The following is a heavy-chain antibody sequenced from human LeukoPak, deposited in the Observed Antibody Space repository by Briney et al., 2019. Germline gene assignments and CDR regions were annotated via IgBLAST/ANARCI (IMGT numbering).Heavy chain of an antibody. CDR1: GYTLTSYG. CDR2: ISGNNDNT. CDR3: ARDGYFDY. Sequence: ASVKVSCKASGYTLTSYGIGWVRQAPGQGLEWMGWISGNNDNTNYAQKIQGRVTMTTDTSTSTAYMELRSLRSDDTAVYYCARDGYFDYWGQGTLVTVSS. J-gene: IGHJ4*02. V-gene: IGHV1-18*01.